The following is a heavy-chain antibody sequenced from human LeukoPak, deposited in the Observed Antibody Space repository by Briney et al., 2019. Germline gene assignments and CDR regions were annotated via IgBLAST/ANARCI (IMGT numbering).Heavy chain of an antibody. J-gene: IGHJ4*02. Sequence: GGSLRLSCAASGFTFSSYAMHWVRQAPGKGLQWVAVISYDGYNSYYADSVKGRFTISRDNSKNTLYLQMNSLRPEDTALYYCARETEAFDCWGQGTPVTVSS. CDR1: GFTFSSYA. CDR3: ARETEAFDC. CDR2: ISYDGYNS. V-gene: IGHV3-30-3*01.